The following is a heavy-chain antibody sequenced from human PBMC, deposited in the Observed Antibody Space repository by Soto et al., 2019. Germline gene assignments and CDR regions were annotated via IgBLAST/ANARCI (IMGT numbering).Heavy chain of an antibody. V-gene: IGHV4-34*01. CDR3: ARGLISGSHYSGGWYYFDS. Sequence: SDTLSLTCDVYGGSFSDYIWTWILQTPGKGLQWIGQINHSGSANYNPSLKSRVTISVHTSSSQFSLELSSVTAADTAVYYCARGLISGSHYSGGWYYFDSWGQRTQVTVS. J-gene: IGHJ4*02. D-gene: IGHD1-26*01. CDR1: GGSFSDYI. CDR2: INHSGSA.